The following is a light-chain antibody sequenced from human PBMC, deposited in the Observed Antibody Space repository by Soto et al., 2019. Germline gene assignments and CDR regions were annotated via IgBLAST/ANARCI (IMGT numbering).Light chain of an antibody. V-gene: IGKV1-12*01. CDR3: QPAAGT. Sequence: DIQMTQSPSSVSASVGDRVTIACRASQGIGTWLAWYQQKPGKAPKLLIYAASTLQSGVPSRFSGSGSGTDFPLTISRLQAGDFATYHCQPAAGTFGPGTKVDIK. CDR1: QGIGTW. CDR2: AAS. J-gene: IGKJ3*01.